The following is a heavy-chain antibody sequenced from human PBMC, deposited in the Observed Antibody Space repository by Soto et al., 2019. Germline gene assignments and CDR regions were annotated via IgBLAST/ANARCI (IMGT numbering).Heavy chain of an antibody. D-gene: IGHD2-21*02. CDR1: GFTFSSYA. CDR3: AKGDHVIVVVTAAHFDY. V-gene: IGHV3-23*01. J-gene: IGHJ4*02. CDR2: ISGSGGST. Sequence: EVQLLESGGGLVQPGGSLRLSCAASGFTFSSYAMSWVRQAPGTGLEWVSAISGSGGSTYYADSVKGRFTISRDNSKNTLYLQMNSLRAADTAVYYCAKGDHVIVVVTAAHFDYWGQGTLVTVSS.